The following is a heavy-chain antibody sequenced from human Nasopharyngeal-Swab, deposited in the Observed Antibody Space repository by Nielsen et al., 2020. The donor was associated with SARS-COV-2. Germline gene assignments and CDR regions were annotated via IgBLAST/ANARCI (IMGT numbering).Heavy chain of an antibody. V-gene: IGHV4-59*12. D-gene: IGHD3-10*01. J-gene: IGHJ6*02. Sequence: WIRQPPGKGLEWIGYIYYSGSTNYNPSLKSRVTISVDKSKNQFSLKLSSVTAADTAVYYCARDQEDGVDYYYGMDVWSQGTTVTVSS. CDR2: IYYSGST. CDR3: ARDQEDGVDYYYGMDV.